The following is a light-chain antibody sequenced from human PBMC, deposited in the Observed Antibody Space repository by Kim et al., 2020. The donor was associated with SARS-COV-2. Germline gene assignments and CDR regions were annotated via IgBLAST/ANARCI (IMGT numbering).Light chain of an antibody. Sequence: DIQMTQSPSALSASVGDRVTIFCRASQSINSNLNWYQQKAGKAPKVLIYGASSLQNGVPSRFRGSGSGTDFTLTIISLQPEDASTYYCQQSYSLYTFGQGTKLEI. J-gene: IGKJ2*01. CDR1: QSINSN. V-gene: IGKV1-39*01. CDR3: QQSYSLYT. CDR2: GAS.